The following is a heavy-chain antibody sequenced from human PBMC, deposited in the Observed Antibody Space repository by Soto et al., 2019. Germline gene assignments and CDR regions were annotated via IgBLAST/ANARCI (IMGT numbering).Heavy chain of an antibody. J-gene: IGHJ4*02. V-gene: IGHV1-2*02. Sequence: QVQLVQSGAEVKKPGASVKVSCKASGYTFTGYYMHWVRQAPGQGLEWMGWINPNSGGTNYAQKCQGRVNMTRDTSISTAYMELSRVRSDDTAVYYCARELPPEAPYDSSGYLRRLHFDYWGQGTLVTVSS. CDR2: INPNSGGT. CDR1: GYTFTGYY. D-gene: IGHD3-22*01. CDR3: ARELPPEAPYDSSGYLRRLHFDY.